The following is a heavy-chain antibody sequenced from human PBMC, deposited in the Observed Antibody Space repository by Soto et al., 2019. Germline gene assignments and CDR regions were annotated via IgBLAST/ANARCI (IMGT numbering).Heavy chain of an antibody. CDR2: INAGNGNT. V-gene: IGHV1-3*01. CDR3: ARDDMAAAGQPIDY. CDR1: GHTFTSYA. J-gene: IGHJ4*02. Sequence: ASVKVSCKASGHTFTSYAMHWVRQAPGQRLEWMGWINAGNGNTKYSQKFQGRVTITRDTSTSTAYMELRSLRSDDTAVYYCARDDMAAAGQPIDYWGQGTLVTVSS. D-gene: IGHD6-13*01.